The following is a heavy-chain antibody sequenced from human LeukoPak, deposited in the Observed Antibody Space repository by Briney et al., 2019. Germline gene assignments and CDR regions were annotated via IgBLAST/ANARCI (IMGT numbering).Heavy chain of an antibody. CDR3: ARVHCTNGVCFSPGFDY. D-gene: IGHD2-8*01. J-gene: IGHJ4*02. V-gene: IGHV1-18*01. CDR2: ISAYNGNT. CDR1: GYSENFYG. Sequence: ASVKVSCKTSGYSENFYGITWVRQVAGQGLEWMGWISAYNGNTNYAQKLQGRVTMTTDTSTSTAYMELRSLRSDDTAVYYCARVHCTNGVCFSPGFDYWGQGTLVTVSS.